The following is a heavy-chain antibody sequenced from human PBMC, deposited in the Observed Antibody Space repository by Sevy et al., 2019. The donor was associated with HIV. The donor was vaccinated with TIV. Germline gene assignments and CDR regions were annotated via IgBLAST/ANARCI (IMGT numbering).Heavy chain of an antibody. J-gene: IGHJ4*02. CDR1: GFTFSSYS. CDR2: ISSSSSTI. V-gene: IGHV3-48*02. CDR3: ARDQGKSGHYGSGSYSPVDY. D-gene: IGHD3-10*01. Sequence: GGSLRLSCAASGFTFSSYSMNWVRQAPGKGLEWVSYISSSSSTIYYADSVKGRFTISRDNAKNSLYLQMNSLRDEDTAVYYCARDQGKSGHYGSGSYSPVDYWGQGTLVTVSS.